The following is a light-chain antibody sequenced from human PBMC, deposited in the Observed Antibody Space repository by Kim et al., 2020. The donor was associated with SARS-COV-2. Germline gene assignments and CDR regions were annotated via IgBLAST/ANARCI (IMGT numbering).Light chain of an antibody. CDR1: ITGFGVYKF. J-gene: IGLJ2*01. V-gene: IGLV2-11*02. CDR2: EVS. Sequence: GQHVTIPRLGTITGFGVYKFASWSRTDPGKTPQPIIFEVSLRPSGVPDRFSGSRSGNTASLTVSGLQPEDEADYYCCSYAGTYTLIFGGGTQLTVL. CDR3: CSYAGTYTLI.